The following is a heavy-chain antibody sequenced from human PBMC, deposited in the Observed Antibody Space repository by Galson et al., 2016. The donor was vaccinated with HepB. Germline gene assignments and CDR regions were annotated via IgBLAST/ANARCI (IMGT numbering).Heavy chain of an antibody. Sequence: SLRLSCAASGFTFDTYGMHWVRQAPGKGLEWVSCVSWNSGSIGYADSVKGWFTISRDNAKSSLYLQMNSLRPEDTALYYCVRGYSAGPSGLDVWGQGTTVTVSS. CDR2: VSWNSGSI. J-gene: IGHJ6*02. CDR1: GFTFDTYG. V-gene: IGHV3-9*01. CDR3: VRGYSAGPSGLDV. D-gene: IGHD2-21*01.